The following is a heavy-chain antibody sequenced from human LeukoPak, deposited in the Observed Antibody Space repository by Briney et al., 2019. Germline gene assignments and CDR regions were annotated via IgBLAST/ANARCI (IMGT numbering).Heavy chain of an antibody. D-gene: IGHD6-13*01. CDR3: ARGEDSSSWNYYYHYYMDV. J-gene: IGHJ6*03. V-gene: IGHV4-59*01. CDR1: GGSISGYY. CDR2: FYYSGST. Sequence: KSSETLSLTCTVSGGSISGYYWSWIRQPPGKGLEWIGYFYYSGSTNYNPSLKSRVTISVDTSKNQFSLKLSSVTAADTAVYYCARGEDSSSWNYYYHYYMDVWGKGTTVTVSS.